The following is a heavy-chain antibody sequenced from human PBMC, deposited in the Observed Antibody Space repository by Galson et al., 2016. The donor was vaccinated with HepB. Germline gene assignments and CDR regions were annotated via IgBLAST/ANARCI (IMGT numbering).Heavy chain of an antibody. D-gene: IGHD2-15*01. CDR1: GISVGINY. V-gene: IGHV3-66*01. J-gene: IGHJ4*02. Sequence: SLRLSCAVSGISVGINYMTWVRQVPGKGLEWVSVIYSGDNTYYADSVKGRFTISRNISKNTLNLQMKSLRGDDTAVYYCAKDKGRGDCSGGNCYKYYLDYWGQGTLVTVSS. CDR2: IYSGDNT. CDR3: AKDKGRGDCSGGNCYKYYLDY.